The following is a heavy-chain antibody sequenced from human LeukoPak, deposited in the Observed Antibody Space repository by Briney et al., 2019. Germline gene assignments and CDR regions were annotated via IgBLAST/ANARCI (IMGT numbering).Heavy chain of an antibody. CDR1: GGSISSYY. V-gene: IGHV4-59*01. CDR3: AREAGYYFDN. CDR2: IYYSGAS. Sequence: SETLSLTCNVSGGSISSYYWSWIRQPPGKGLEWIGYIYYSGASNYNPSLKSRVSISVDTFKKQFSLKLGSVTAADTAVYFCAREAGYYFDNWGQGILVTVSS. J-gene: IGHJ4*02.